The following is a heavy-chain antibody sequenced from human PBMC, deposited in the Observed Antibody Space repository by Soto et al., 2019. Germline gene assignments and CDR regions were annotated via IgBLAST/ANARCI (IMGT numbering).Heavy chain of an antibody. J-gene: IGHJ6*02. D-gene: IGHD2-2*01. CDR3: AADFGIVVVPGGMDV. Sequence: SVKVSCKASGFTFTSSAMQWVRQARGQRLEWIGWIVVGSGNTNYAQKFQERVTITRDMSTSTAYMELSSLRSEDTAVYYCAADFGIVVVPGGMDVWGQGTTVTVSS. V-gene: IGHV1-58*02. CDR2: IVVGSGNT. CDR1: GFTFTSSA.